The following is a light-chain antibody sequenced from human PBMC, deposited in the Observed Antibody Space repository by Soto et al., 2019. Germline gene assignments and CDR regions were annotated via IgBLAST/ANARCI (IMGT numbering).Light chain of an antibody. CDR2: GAS. CDR3: QQYGSSPYT. J-gene: IGKJ2*01. Sequence: EIVLTQSPGTLSLSPGERATLSCRASQSVSATNLAWYQQKLVQAPRLLIHGASSRATGIPDRFSGSGSGTDFTLTISRLEPEDFAVYYGQQYGSSPYTFGQGTKLEIK. V-gene: IGKV3-20*01. CDR1: QSVSATN.